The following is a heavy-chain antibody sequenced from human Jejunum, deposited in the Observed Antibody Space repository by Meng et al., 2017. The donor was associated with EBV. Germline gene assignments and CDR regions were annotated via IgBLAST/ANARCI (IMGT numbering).Heavy chain of an antibody. Sequence: QVQLVQSGAEVKKPGSSVKVSCKASGGTFTNYAFSWVRQAPGQGLEWMGGIIPIFGTANYAQKFQGRVTITADKSTSTAYMELSSLRSEDTAVYYCARSFGGVIADYVEYCGQGTLCIVSS. CDR2: IIPIFGTA. V-gene: IGHV1-69*06. D-gene: IGHD3-16*02. CDR3: ARSFGGVIADYVEY. J-gene: IGHJ4*01. CDR1: GGTFTNYA.